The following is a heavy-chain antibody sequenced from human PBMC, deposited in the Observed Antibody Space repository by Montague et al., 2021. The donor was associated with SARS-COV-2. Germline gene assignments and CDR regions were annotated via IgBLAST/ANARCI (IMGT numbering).Heavy chain of an antibody. D-gene: IGHD1-26*01. Sequence: SETLSLTCAVYGGSFNNKYWTWIHQPPGKGLEWIGEINYTGCTNYKPSLKRRVTISVDTSKNQFSLKVSTVTAADTAVYYCARGLMSGSYYLGLDYWGQGTLVTVSS. J-gene: IGHJ4*02. CDR2: INYTGCT. CDR3: ARGLMSGSYYLGLDY. V-gene: IGHV4-34*01. CDR1: GGSFNNKY.